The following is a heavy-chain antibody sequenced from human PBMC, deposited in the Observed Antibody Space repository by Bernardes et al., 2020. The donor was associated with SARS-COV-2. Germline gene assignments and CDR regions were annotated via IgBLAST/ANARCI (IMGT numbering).Heavy chain of an antibody. CDR1: GFKFSIYS. J-gene: IGHJ4*02. Sequence: GGSLRLSCAASGFKFSIYSMNWVRQAPGKGLEWVSYITSDIRTIHYADSVKGRFTISRDNAKGLVWLQMNRLRDEDTAIYYCATSREWAFDYWGQGIPVTVSS. CDR3: ATSREWAFDY. CDR2: ITSDIRTI. D-gene: IGHD1-26*01. V-gene: IGHV3-48*02.